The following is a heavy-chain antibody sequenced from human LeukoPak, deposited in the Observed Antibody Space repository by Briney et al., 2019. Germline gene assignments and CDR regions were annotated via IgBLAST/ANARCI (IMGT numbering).Heavy chain of an antibody. CDR2: IYKSGST. CDR3: ARPGNYYDSSGRFDI. D-gene: IGHD3-22*01. CDR1: GGSISSSSYY. V-gene: IGHV4-39*07. Sequence: SETLSLTCTVSGGSISSSSYYWGWIRQPPGKGLEWIGSIYKSGSTYYNPSLKSRVTISVDTSKNQFSLKLSSVTAADTAVYYCARPGNYYDSSGRFDIWGQGTMVTVSS. J-gene: IGHJ3*02.